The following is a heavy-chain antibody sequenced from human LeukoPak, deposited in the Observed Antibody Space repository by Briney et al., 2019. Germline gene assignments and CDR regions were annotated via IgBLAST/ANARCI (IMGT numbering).Heavy chain of an antibody. CDR2: IYYSGST. D-gene: IGHD6-19*01. V-gene: IGHV4-59*01. CDR3: ARATYSSGWGTSDY. CDR1: GGSISSYY. J-gene: IGHJ4*02. Sequence: SETLSLTCTVSGGSISSYYWSWIRQPPGTGLEWIGYIYYSGSTNYNPSPKSRVTISVDTSKNQFSLKLSSVTAADTAVYYCARATYSSGWGTSDYWGQGTLVTVSS.